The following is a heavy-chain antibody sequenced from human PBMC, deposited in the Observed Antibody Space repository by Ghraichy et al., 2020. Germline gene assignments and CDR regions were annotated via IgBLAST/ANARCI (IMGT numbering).Heavy chain of an antibody. J-gene: IGHJ3*02. CDR3: ARKGDYGDYEHEVTGAFDI. CDR2: IYTSGST. V-gene: IGHV4-4*09. CDR1: DGSISSYY. D-gene: IGHD4-17*01. Sequence: SETLSLTCTVSDGSISSYYWSWIRQPPGKGLEWIGYIYTSGSTNYNPSLKSRVTISVDTSKNQFSLKLSSVTAADTAVYYCARKGDYGDYEHEVTGAFDIWGQGTMVTVSS.